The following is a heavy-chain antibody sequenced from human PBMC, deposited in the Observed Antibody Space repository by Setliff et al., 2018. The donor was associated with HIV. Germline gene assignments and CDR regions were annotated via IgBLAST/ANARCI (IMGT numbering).Heavy chain of an antibody. CDR1: GFTFTSYA. V-gene: IGHV3-23*01. J-gene: IGHJ4*02. CDR3: ARDQGSWSGYYMTPPDY. Sequence: GGSLRLSCATSGFTFTSYAIGWVRQAPGGGLEYVSAVSGNGGTTYYTDSVKGRFTISRDTSKNTFYLEMNSLRDEDTAVYYCARDQGSWSGYYMTPPDYWGQGTLVTVSS. D-gene: IGHD3-3*01. CDR2: VSGNGGTT.